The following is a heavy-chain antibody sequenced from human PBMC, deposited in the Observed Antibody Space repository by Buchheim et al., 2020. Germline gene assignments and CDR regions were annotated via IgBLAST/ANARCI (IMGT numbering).Heavy chain of an antibody. Sequence: HVQLQESGPGLVKPSETLSLSCAVSGGSISSFYLSWIRQSPGKKLEWVGYILYSGSTTYNPSLKGRVTMSVDTSTNQLSLELTSVTAADTAVYYCARRSESSGYSWYFDLWGRGT. CDR1: GGSISSFY. D-gene: IGHD3-22*01. CDR3: ARRSESSGYSWYFDL. V-gene: IGHV4-59*01. J-gene: IGHJ2*01. CDR2: ILYSGST.